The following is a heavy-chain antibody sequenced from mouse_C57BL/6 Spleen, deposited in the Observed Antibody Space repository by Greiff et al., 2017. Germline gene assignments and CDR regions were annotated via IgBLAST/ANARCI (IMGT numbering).Heavy chain of an antibody. CDR2: ISDGGSYT. CDR3: ASDPFNLGYFDY. CDR1: GFTFSSYA. V-gene: IGHV5-4*03. D-gene: IGHD3-1*01. Sequence: EVMLVESGGGLVKPGGSLKLSCAASGFTFSSYAMSWVRQTPEKRLEWVATISDGGSYTYYPANVKGRFTNARNNAKNNLYLPMSHLTSEDTAMYYFASDPFNLGYFDYWGQGTTLTVSS. J-gene: IGHJ2*01.